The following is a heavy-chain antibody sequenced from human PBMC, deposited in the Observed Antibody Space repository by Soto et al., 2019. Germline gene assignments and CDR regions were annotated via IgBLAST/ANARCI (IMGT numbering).Heavy chain of an antibody. CDR2: IYYSGST. D-gene: IGHD2-2*01. J-gene: IGHJ5*02. Sequence: NPSETLSLTCTVSGGSISRYYWSWIRQPPGKGLEWIGYIYYSGSTDYNPSLKSRVTISVDTSKNQFSLKLSSVTAADTAVYYCQRSSIHQILSCFDPWGQATLVTVSS. CDR1: GGSISRYY. V-gene: IGHV4-59*01. CDR3: QRSSIHQILSCFDP.